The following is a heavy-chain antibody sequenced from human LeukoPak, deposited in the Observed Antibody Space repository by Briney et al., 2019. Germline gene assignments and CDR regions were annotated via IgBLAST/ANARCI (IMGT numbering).Heavy chain of an antibody. CDR3: ARRQQLTIYYYYGMDV. V-gene: IGHV3-9*01. Sequence: PGGSLRLSCAASGFTFDDYAMHWVRQAPGKGLEWVSGISWNSGSIGYADSVKGRFTISRDNAKNSLYLQMNSLRAEDTAVYYCARRQQLTIYYYYGMDVWGQGTMVTVSS. J-gene: IGHJ6*02. CDR1: GFTFDDYA. CDR2: ISWNSGSI. D-gene: IGHD6-13*01.